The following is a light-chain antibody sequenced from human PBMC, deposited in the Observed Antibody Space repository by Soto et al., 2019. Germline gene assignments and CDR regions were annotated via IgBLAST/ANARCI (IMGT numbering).Light chain of an antibody. CDR3: QHYNSYSEA. Sequence: DVHVTQSPSSLSASVGDRVTITCRASQRVNNYLNWYQHKPGKAPKLLIHAASSLQTGVPPRFGGSASGTNFTLAISGLQAEDFATYYCQHYNSYSEAFGQGTKVDIK. CDR2: AAS. J-gene: IGKJ1*01. CDR1: QRVNNY. V-gene: IGKV1-39*01.